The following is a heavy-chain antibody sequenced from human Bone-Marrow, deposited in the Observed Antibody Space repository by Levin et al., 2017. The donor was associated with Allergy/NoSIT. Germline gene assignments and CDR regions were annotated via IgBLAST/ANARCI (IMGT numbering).Heavy chain of an antibody. J-gene: IGHJ4*02. D-gene: IGHD6-13*01. CDR2: INHSGST. V-gene: IGHV4-34*01. CDR3: ATYSTSRAFEY. Sequence: SETLSLTCAVYGGSFSGYYWSWIRQPPGRGLEWIGEINHSGSTTYNPSLKSRVTISVDTSKNQISLRLSSVTAADTAVYYCATYSTSRAFEYWGQGTLVTVSS. CDR1: GGSFSGYY.